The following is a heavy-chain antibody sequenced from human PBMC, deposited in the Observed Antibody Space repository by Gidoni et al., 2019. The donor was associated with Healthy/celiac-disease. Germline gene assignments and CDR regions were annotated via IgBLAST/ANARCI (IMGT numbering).Heavy chain of an antibody. J-gene: IGHJ5*02. CDR1: GGTFSSYA. CDR3: ARDGCSSTSCDDWFDP. CDR2: IIPIFGTA. V-gene: IGHV1-69*06. Sequence: QVQLVQSGAEVTKPGSSVKVSCKASGGTFSSYAISWVRQAPGQGLEWMGGIIPIFGTANYAQKFQGRVTITADKSTSTAYMELSSLRSEDTAVYYCARDGCSSTSCDDWFDPWGQGTLVTVSS. D-gene: IGHD2-2*01.